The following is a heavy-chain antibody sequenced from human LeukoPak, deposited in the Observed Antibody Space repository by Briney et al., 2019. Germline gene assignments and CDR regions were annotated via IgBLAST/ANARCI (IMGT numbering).Heavy chain of an antibody. CDR1: GGSISSYY. D-gene: IGHD3-16*01. Sequence: SETLSLTCTVSGGSISSYYWSWIRQPAGKPLEWIGHIFTTGSTSYNPSLRTRVTISEDSSKDQISLNLKSVTAADTAVYYCARDRNWGRGYFDLWGRGTLVIVSS. CDR3: ARDRNWGRGYFDL. V-gene: IGHV4-4*07. CDR2: IFTTGST. J-gene: IGHJ2*01.